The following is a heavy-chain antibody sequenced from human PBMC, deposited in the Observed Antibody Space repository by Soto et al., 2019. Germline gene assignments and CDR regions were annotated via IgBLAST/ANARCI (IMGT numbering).Heavy chain of an antibody. Sequence: SVKVSGSSSVYTLNAYPISSVRQAPGEGLQWRAWINAYNGKIKYEEKFHGRLTVTTDTSTNTAYMDLRSLRSDNTAVYFCARYRGYCSGGSCRLGDGWGQGTLVTVSP. CDR1: VYTLNAYP. CDR3: ARYRGYCSGGSCRLGDG. V-gene: IGHV1-18*04. D-gene: IGHD2-15*01. J-gene: IGHJ4*01. CDR2: INAYNGKI.